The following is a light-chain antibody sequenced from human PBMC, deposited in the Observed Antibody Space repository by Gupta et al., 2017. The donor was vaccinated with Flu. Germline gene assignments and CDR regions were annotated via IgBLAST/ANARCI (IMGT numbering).Light chain of an antibody. CDR2: WAS. V-gene: IGKV4-1*01. CDR3: QQYYNTPYT. CDR1: QSVLYSANNENY. Sequence: DIVMTQSPDSLAVPLGERATINCKSSQSVLYSANNENYLAWYQQKPGQPPKLRIYWASNRESGVPDRFSGSGSGTDFTLTISSLQAEDVAVYYCQQYYNTPYTFGQGTNVEIK. J-gene: IGKJ2*01.